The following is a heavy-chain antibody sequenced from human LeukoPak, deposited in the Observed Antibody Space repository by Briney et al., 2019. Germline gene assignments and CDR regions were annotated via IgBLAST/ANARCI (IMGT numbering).Heavy chain of an antibody. CDR1: GGTFSSYA. J-gene: IGHJ4*02. V-gene: IGHV1-69*05. Sequence: WASVKVSCKASGGTFSSYAISWVRQAPGQGLEWMGGIIPIFGTANYAQKFQGRVTITTDESTSTAYMELSSLRSEDTAVYYCARDLRGVGNYFDYWGQGTLVTVSS. CDR3: ARDLRGVGNYFDY. CDR2: IIPIFGTA. D-gene: IGHD7-27*01.